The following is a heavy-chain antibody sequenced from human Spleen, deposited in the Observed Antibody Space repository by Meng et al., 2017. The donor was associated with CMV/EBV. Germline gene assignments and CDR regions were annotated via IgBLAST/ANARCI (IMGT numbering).Heavy chain of an antibody. D-gene: IGHD6-13*01. J-gene: IGHJ4*02. CDR1: GGSISSYY. CDR2: IYTSGST. CDR3: ARGSDVIAAAGIGDRHEFDY. V-gene: IGHV4-4*07. Sequence: GQPPGPGPGLVKPSETLPPPCPVSGGSISSYYWSWIRQPAGKGLEWIGRIYTSGSTNYNPSLKSRVTMSVDTSKNQFSLKLSSVTAADTAVYYCARGSDVIAAAGIGDRHEFDYWGQGTLVTVSS.